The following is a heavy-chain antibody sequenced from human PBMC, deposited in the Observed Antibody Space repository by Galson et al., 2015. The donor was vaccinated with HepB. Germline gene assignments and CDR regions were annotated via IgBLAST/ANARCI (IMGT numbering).Heavy chain of an antibody. V-gene: IGHV1-24*01. D-gene: IGHD6-13*01. CDR3: ATAVGYSSSWYYFDY. CDR1: GYTLTELS. CDR2: FDPEDGET. J-gene: IGHJ4*02. Sequence: SVKVSCKVSGYTLTELSMHWVRQAPGKGLEWMGGFDPEDGETIYAQKFQGRVTMTEDTSTDTAYMELSSLRSEDTAVYYCATAVGYSSSWYYFDYWGQGTLVTVSS.